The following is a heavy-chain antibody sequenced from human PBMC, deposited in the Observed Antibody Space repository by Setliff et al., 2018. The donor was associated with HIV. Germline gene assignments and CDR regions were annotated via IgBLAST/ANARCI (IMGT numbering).Heavy chain of an antibody. V-gene: IGHV1-69*05. CDR1: GGTFSRYT. Sequence: GASVKVSCKASGGTFSRYTIAWVRQAPGQGLDWVGGLIPFFGTANYAQKFQGRVTIATDEYASTAYMELSSLTSEDTAVYYCARVPYNFWSGYPLDYWGQGTLVTVSS. J-gene: IGHJ4*02. CDR3: ARVPYNFWSGYPLDY. D-gene: IGHD3-3*01. CDR2: LIPFFGTA.